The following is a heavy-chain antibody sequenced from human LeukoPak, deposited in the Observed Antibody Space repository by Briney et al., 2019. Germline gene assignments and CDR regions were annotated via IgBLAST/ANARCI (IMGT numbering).Heavy chain of an antibody. CDR2: ISSNGGST. D-gene: IGHD6-19*01. V-gene: IGHV3-64D*08. CDR1: GFTFSSYA. Sequence: GGSLRLSCSASGFTFSSYAMHWVRQAPGKGLEYISAISSNGGSTYYADSVKGRFTISRDNSKNTLYLQMSSLRSEDTAVYYCVKNGVYTSGWYGGYFDYWGQGTLVTVSS. CDR3: VKNGVYTSGWYGGYFDY. J-gene: IGHJ4*02.